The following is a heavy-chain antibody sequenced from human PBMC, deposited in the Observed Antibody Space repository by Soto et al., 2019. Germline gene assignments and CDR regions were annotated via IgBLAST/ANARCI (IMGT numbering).Heavy chain of an antibody. CDR3: ARVKNYYDSSGYYSGYFDY. CDR1: GYTFTSYA. Sequence: ASVKVSCKASGYTFTSYAMNWVRQAPGQRLEWMGWINAGNGNTKHSEKFQDRVTITRDTSASTAYMELSSLRSEDTAVYYCARVKNYYDSSGYYSGYFDYWGQGTLVTVSS. CDR2: INAGNGNT. D-gene: IGHD3-22*01. J-gene: IGHJ4*02. V-gene: IGHV1-3*01.